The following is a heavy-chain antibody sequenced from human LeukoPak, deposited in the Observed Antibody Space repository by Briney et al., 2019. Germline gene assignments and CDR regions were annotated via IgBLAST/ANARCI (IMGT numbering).Heavy chain of an antibody. CDR1: GGSISSSSYY. V-gene: IGHV4-39*07. Sequence: PSETLSLTCTVSGGSISSSSYYWGWIRQPPGKGLEWIGSIYYSGSTYYSPSLKSRVTISVDTSKNQFSLKLSSVTAADTAVYYCARVISGTTVTTFSFDYWGQGTLVTVSS. D-gene: IGHD4-17*01. CDR2: IYYSGST. J-gene: IGHJ4*02. CDR3: ARVISGTTVTTFSFDY.